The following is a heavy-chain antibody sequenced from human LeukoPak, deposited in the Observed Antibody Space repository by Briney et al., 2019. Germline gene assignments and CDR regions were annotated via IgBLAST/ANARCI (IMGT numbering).Heavy chain of an antibody. D-gene: IGHD3-22*01. Sequence: GGSLRLSCAASGFTFSDYYMSWTRQAPGKGLEWVSVIYSGGSTYYADSVKGRFTISRDNSKNTLYLQMNSLRAEDTAVYYCARGSGYYYVGAFDIWGQGTMVTVSS. V-gene: IGHV3-53*01. CDR1: GFTFSDYY. J-gene: IGHJ3*02. CDR3: ARGSGYYYVGAFDI. CDR2: IYSGGST.